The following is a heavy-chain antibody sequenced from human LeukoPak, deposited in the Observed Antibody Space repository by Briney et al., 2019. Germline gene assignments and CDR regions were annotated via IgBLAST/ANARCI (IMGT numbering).Heavy chain of an antibody. D-gene: IGHD3-10*01. V-gene: IGHV2-5*02. J-gene: IGHJ3*02. CDR3: AHITMVRGVIIPGAFDI. Sequence: SGPTLVHPPQTLTLTCTFSGFSRSTSGVGGGWIRQPPEKALEWLALSDWDDDKRYSPSLKSRLTITKDTSKNQVVLTMTNMDPVDTATYYCAHITMVRGVIIPGAFDIWGQGTMVTVSS. CDR1: GFSRSTSGVG. CDR2: SDWDDDK.